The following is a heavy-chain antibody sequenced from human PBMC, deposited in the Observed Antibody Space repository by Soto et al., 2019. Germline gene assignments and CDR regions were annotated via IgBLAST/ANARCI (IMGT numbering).Heavy chain of an antibody. J-gene: IGHJ6*02. CDR3: ARDDGVGGMDV. D-gene: IGHD3-3*01. CDR1: GGSFSGYY. V-gene: IGHV4-34*01. Sequence: SETLSLTCAVYGGSFSGYYWSWIRQPPGKGLEWIGEINHSGSTNYNPSLKSRVTISVDTSKNQFSLKLSSVTAADTAVYYCARDDGVGGMDVWGQGTTVTVYS. CDR2: INHSGST.